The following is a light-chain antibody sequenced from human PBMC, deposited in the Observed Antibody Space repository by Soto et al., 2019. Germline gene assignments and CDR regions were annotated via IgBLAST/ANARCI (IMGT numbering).Light chain of an antibody. CDR2: DVA. V-gene: IGLV2-14*03. CDR3: VSYTSSTPYV. J-gene: IGLJ1*01. CDR1: SSDVGGSNF. Sequence: QSVLTQPASVSDSPGQSITISCTGTSSDVGGSNFVSWYQQHPGKPPRLIIYDVANRPSGVSNRFSGSKSGSTASLIISRLQTEDAADYYCVSYTSSTPYVFGTGTQLTVL.